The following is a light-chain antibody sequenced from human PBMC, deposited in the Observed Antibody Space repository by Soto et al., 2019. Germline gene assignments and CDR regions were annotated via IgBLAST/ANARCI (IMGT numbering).Light chain of an antibody. CDR2: EVS. CDR3: YSSKSSNTYV. CDR1: SSDVGSYNR. V-gene: IGLV2-18*02. Sequence: QSALTQPPSVSRSPGQSVTISCTGTSSDVGSYNRVSWYQQPPGTAPKVMIYEVSNRPSGVPDRFSGSKSGNTASLTISGLQPEDEADYYCYSSKSSNTYVFGTGTKLTVL. J-gene: IGLJ1*01.